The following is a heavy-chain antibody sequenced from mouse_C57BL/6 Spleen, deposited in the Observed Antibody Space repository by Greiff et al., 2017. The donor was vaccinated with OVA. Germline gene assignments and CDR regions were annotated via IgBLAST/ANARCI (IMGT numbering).Heavy chain of an antibody. CDR1: GFTFSDYG. V-gene: IGHV5-17*01. D-gene: IGHD1-1*01. J-gene: IGHJ2*01. CDR2: ISSGSSTI. CDR3: ARSGTTGGDY. Sequence: EVKLVESGGGLVKPGGSLKLSCAASGFTFSDYGMHWVRQAPEKGLEWVAYISSGSSTIYYADTVKGRFTISRDNAKHTLFLQMTSVRSEDTDMYYCARSGTTGGDYWGQGTTLTVSS.